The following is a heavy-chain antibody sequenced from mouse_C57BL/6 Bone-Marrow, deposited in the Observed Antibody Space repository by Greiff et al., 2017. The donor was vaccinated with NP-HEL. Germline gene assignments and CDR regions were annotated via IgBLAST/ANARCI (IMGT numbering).Heavy chain of an antibody. CDR3: ARRGYDYEGYAMDY. J-gene: IGHJ4*01. V-gene: IGHV1-54*01. D-gene: IGHD2-4*01. Sequence: QVQLKESGAELVRPGTSVKVSCKASGYAFTNYLIEWVKQRPGQGLEWIGVINPGSGGTNYNEKFKGKATLTADKSSSTAYMQLSSLTSEDSAVYFCARRGYDYEGYAMDYWGQGTSVTVSS. CDR1: GYAFTNYL. CDR2: INPGSGGT.